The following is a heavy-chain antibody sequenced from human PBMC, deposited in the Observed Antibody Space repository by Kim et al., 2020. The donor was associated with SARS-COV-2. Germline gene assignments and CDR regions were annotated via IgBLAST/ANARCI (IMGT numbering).Heavy chain of an antibody. J-gene: IGHJ4*02. V-gene: IGHV4-31*03. CDR3: AREGEYYYQIDY. CDR2: IYYSGST. D-gene: IGHD3-10*01. Sequence: SETLSLTCTVSGGSISSGGYYWSWIRQHPGKGLEWIGYIYYSGSTYYNPSLKSRVTISVDTSKNQFSLKLSSVTAADTAVYYCAREGEYYYQIDYWGQGTLVTVSS. CDR1: GGSISSGGYY.